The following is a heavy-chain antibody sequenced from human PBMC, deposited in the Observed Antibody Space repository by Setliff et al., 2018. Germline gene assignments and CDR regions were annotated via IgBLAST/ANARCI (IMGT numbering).Heavy chain of an antibody. CDR2: ISAYNGNT. D-gene: IGHD3-3*01. CDR3: ARDGGYNFWSGYFVKDYFDY. J-gene: IGHJ4*02. Sequence: GASVKVSCKASGYTFTSYGISWVRQAPGQGLEWMGWISAYNGNTNYAQKLQGRVTMTTDTSTSTAYMELRSLRSDDTAVYYCARDGGYNFWSGYFVKDYFDYWGQGTLVTVSS. CDR1: GYTFTSYG. V-gene: IGHV1-18*01.